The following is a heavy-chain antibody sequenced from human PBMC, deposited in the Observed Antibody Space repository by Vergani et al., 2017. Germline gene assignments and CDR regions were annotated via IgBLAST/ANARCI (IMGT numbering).Heavy chain of an antibody. D-gene: IGHD6-6*01. CDR2: ISSSSSTI. V-gene: IGHV3-48*01. Sequence: EVQLVESGGGLVQPGGSLRPSCAASGFTFSSYSMNWVRQAPGKGLEWVSYISSSSSTIYYADSVKGRFTISRDNAKNSLYLQMNSLRAEGTAVYYCARDRAGAARYWYFDLWGRGSLVTVSS. CDR1: GFTFSSYS. CDR3: ARDRAGAARYWYFDL. J-gene: IGHJ2*01.